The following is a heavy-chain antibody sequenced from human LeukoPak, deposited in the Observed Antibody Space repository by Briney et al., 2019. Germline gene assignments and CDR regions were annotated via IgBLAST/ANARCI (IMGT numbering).Heavy chain of an antibody. CDR3: AREDAGYCSSTSCYGWDSYGYDY. V-gene: IGHV3-74*01. CDR2: IDSDGSST. Sequence: GGSLRLSCAASGFTFSSYWMHWVRQAPGKGLVWVSRIDSDGSSTSYADSVKGRFTISRDNAKNTLYLQMNSLRAEDTAVYYCAREDAGYCSSTSCYGWDSYGYDYWGQGTLVTVSS. D-gene: IGHD2-2*01. CDR1: GFTFSSYW. J-gene: IGHJ4*02.